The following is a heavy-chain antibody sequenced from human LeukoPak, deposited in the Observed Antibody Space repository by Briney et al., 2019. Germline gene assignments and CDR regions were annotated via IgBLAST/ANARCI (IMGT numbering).Heavy chain of an antibody. CDR3: ERETGYSYGYEFDY. Sequence: PGGSLRLSCAASGFTFSSYWRHWVRHASGKGLVWVSRINSDGSSRSYADSVKRRFTISRDNAKNTLYLQMNSLRAEDTAVYYCERETGYSYGYEFDYWGQGTLVTVSS. CDR2: INSDGSSR. CDR1: GFTFSSYW. J-gene: IGHJ4*02. V-gene: IGHV3-74*01. D-gene: IGHD5-18*01.